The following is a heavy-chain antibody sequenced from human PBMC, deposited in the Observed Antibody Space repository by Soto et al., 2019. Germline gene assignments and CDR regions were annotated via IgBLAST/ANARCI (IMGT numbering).Heavy chain of an antibody. V-gene: IGHV4-34*01. CDR1: GGSFSGYY. J-gene: IGHJ2*01. CDR3: ARMAGPWYFDL. Sequence: SETLSLTCAVYGGSFSGYYWSWIRQPPGKGLEWIGEINHSGSTNYNPSLKSRVTISVDTSKNQFSLKLSSVTAADTAVYYCARMAGPWYFDLWGRGTLVTAPQ. CDR2: INHSGST.